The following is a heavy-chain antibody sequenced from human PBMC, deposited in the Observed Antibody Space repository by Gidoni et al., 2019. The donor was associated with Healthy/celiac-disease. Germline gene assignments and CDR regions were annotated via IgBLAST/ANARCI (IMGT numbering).Heavy chain of an antibody. J-gene: IGHJ6*02. CDR1: GFTFTSSA. CDR3: AATYYDILTGYTPSYYYGMDV. Sequence: QMQLVQSGPEVKKPGTSVTVSCKASGFTFTSSAMQWVRQARGQRLEWIGWIVVGSGNTNYAQKFQERVTITRDMSTSTAYMELSSLRSEDTAVYYCAATYYDILTGYTPSYYYGMDVWGQGTTVTVSS. D-gene: IGHD3-9*01. CDR2: IVVGSGNT. V-gene: IGHV1-58*02.